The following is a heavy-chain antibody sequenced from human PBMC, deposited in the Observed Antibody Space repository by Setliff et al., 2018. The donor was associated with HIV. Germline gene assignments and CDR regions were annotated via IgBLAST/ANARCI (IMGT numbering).Heavy chain of an antibody. J-gene: IGHJ4*02. CDR3: ARHANYDFWSGYWGYYFDY. Sequence: SETLSLTCTVSGGSISTYYWSWIRQPPGKGLEWIGYTYTSGTTNYNPSLKSRVTISVDTSKKQVSLKLSSVTAADTAVYYCARHANYDFWSGYWGYYFDYWGQGTLVTVSS. V-gene: IGHV4-4*09. CDR1: GGSISTYY. D-gene: IGHD3-3*01. CDR2: TYTSGTT.